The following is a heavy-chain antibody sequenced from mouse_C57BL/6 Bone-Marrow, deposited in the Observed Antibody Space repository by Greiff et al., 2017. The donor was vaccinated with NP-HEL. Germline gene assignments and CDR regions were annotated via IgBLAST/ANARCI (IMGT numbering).Heavy chain of an antibody. D-gene: IGHD1-1*01. CDR2: INYDGSST. Sequence: EVQVVESEGGLVQPGSSMKLSCTASGFTFSDYYMAWVRQVPEKGLEWVANINYDGSSTYYLDSLKSRFIISRDNAKNILYLQMSSLKSEDTATYYCAIYGSSDYYAMDYWGQGTSVTVSS. CDR1: GFTFSDYY. V-gene: IGHV5-16*01. CDR3: AIYGSSDYYAMDY. J-gene: IGHJ4*01.